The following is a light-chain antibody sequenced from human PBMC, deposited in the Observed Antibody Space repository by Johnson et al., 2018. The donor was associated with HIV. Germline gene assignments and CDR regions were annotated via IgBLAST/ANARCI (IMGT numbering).Light chain of an antibody. V-gene: IGLV1-51*01. CDR1: YSNIGSNY. Sequence: QSVLTQPPSVSAAPGQEVTISCSGSYSNIGSNYVSWYKQLPGTAPKLLIYDNDHRPSGTPDRFPVSQFGTPAPLRLTEFQTGDEADYYFGTWDRSLSAPYVFGTGTKVTVL. CDR2: DND. J-gene: IGLJ1*01. CDR3: GTWDRSLSAPYV.